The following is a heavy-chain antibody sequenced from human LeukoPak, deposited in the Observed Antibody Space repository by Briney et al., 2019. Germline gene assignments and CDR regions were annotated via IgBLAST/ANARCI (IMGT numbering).Heavy chain of an antibody. CDR1: GFTFDDYA. V-gene: IGHV3-43*02. J-gene: IGHJ4*02. Sequence: PGGSLRLSCAASGFTFDDYAMHWVRQAPGKGLEWVSLISGDGGSTYYADSVKGRFTISRDNSKNSLYLQMNSLRTEDTASYYCAKDAVSNFDYWGQGTLVTVSS. CDR3: AKDAVSNFDY. CDR2: ISGDGGST. D-gene: IGHD2-8*01.